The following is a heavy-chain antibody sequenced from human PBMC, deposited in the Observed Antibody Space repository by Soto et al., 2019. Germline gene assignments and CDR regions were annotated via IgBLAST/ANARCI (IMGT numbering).Heavy chain of an antibody. Sequence: QLQLQESGSGLVKPSQTLSLTCAVSGGSISSGGYSWSWIRQPPGKGLEWIGYIYHSGSTYYSPSLKSRVTLSVDWSKNQFSLKLSSVPAADTAVYDCARQPYQNDAFDIWGQGTMVTVSS. CDR3: ARQPYQNDAFDI. CDR2: IYHSGST. D-gene: IGHD2-2*01. J-gene: IGHJ3*02. V-gene: IGHV4-30-2*01. CDR1: GGSISSGGYS.